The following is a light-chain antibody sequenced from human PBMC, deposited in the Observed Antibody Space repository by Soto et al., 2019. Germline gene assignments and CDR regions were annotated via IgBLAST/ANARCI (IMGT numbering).Light chain of an antibody. J-gene: IGLJ1*01. V-gene: IGLV2-23*01. Sequence: QSVLTQPASVSGSDGQSITISCTGASSDVGTYNLVSWYQQHPGKAPKLVFYEGSQRPSGVSNRFSGSKSGNTSSLTISGRQGDDEADYYCCSYAGSGPYVFGTGTKLTVL. CDR1: SSDVGTYNL. CDR3: CSYAGSGPYV. CDR2: EGS.